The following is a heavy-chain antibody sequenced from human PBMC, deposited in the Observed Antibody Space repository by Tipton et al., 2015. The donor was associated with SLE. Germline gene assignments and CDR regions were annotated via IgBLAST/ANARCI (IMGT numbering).Heavy chain of an antibody. D-gene: IGHD3-10*01. V-gene: IGHV1-8*01. CDR2: MNPNYGNT. J-gene: IGHJ5*02. CDR3: ARGFVGDSPLDP. Sequence: QSGHEVKKPGASVKVSCKASGHTFTNYDINWVRQATGQGLEWVGWMNPNYGNTGYVQKFQGRVTMTRNTSTSTAYMELNSLRSEDTAVYYCARGFVGDSPLDPWGQGTLVTVSS. CDR1: GHTFTNYD.